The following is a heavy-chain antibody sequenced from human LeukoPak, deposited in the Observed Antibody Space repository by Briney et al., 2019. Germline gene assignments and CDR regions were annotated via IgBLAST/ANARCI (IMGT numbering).Heavy chain of an antibody. D-gene: IGHD3-22*01. V-gene: IGHV3-48*03. CDR3: TTLGYHLDS. CDR1: GFDFGAYE. CDR2: FAGSDTTT. J-gene: IGHJ4*02. Sequence: GGSLRLSCAASGFDFGAYEMNWVRQAPGKGLEWVAYFAGSDTTTYYADSVKGRFPISRDNARNSLYLQMNSLRAEDTALYYCTTLGYHLDSWGQGTLVTVSS.